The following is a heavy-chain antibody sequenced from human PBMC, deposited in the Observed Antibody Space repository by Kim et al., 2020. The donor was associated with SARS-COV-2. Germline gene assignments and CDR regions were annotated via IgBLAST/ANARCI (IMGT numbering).Heavy chain of an antibody. V-gene: IGHV1-8*01. J-gene: IGHJ4*02. CDR3: ARKVGDYGGNSLGY. D-gene: IGHD4-17*01. Sequence: DAQKFQGRVIMTRNTSISTAYMELSSLRSDDTAVYYCARKVGDYGGNSLGYWGQGTLVTVSS.